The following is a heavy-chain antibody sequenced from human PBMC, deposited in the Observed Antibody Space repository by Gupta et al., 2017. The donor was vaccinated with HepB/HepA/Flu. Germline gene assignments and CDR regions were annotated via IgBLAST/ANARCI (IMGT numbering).Heavy chain of an antibody. Sequence: QVQLVQSGAAVKKPGASVKVSCKASGYTFTSYYMHWVRQAPGQGLEWMGISNPSGGSTSYAQKFQGRVTMTRDTSTSTVYMELSSLRSEDTAVYYCASWGRDGFTDYWGQGTRVTVSA. CDR2: SNPSGGST. CDR3: ASWGRDGFTDY. J-gene: IGHJ4*02. D-gene: IGHD5-24*01. V-gene: IGHV1-46*01. CDR1: GYTFTSYY.